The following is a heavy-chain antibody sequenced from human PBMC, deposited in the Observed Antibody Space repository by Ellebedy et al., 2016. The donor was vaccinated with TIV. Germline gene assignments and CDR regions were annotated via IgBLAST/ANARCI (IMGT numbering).Heavy chain of an antibody. V-gene: IGHV3-7*01. CDR3: ARDQWLGRAYYFDC. J-gene: IGHJ4*02. CDR1: GFTFSNYW. Sequence: GESLKISCAASGFTFSNYWMTWVRQAPGKGLEWVANINQDESERNYVDSVNGRFTISRNNAKNSMHLQMNGLTDEDTAVYFCARDQWLGRAYYFDCWGPGTLVTVSS. D-gene: IGHD6-19*01. CDR2: INQDESER.